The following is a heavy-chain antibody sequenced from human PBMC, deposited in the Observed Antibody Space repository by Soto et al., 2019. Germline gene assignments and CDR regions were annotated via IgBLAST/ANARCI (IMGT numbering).Heavy chain of an antibody. CDR1: GYTSTSYG. D-gene: IGHD3-9*01. Sequence: GASVKVSCKASGYTSTSYGMHWVRQAPGQRLEWTGWINAGSGTTKYAQKFQGRITITTDSTASTVYMELSSLRSEDTAVYYCARSPIHYDILTDYTEVYYFDYWSQGALVTVCS. CDR3: ARSPIHYDILTDYTEVYYFDY. CDR2: INAGSGTT. V-gene: IGHV1-3*01. J-gene: IGHJ4*02.